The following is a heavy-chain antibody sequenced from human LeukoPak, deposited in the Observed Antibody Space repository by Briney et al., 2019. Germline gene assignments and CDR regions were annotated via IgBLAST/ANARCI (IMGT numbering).Heavy chain of an antibody. Sequence: SSETLSLTCTVSGGSISGTTYYWGWIRRPPGKGLEWIGSIYYSGSTYYTPSLQSRVTMSADTSRNQLSLKLTSVTAADTAVYYCARYYYDSSGYYYKHYWGQGTPVTVSS. CDR3: ARYYYDSSGYYYKHY. D-gene: IGHD3-22*01. CDR2: IYYSGST. V-gene: IGHV4-39*07. CDR1: GGSISGTTYY. J-gene: IGHJ4*02.